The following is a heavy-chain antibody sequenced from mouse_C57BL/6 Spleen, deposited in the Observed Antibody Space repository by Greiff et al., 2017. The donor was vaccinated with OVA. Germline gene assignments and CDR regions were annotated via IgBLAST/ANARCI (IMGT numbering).Heavy chain of an antibody. CDR2: IYPGDGDP. D-gene: IGHD2-4*01. J-gene: IGHJ3*01. CDR3: ARYNYYDYDGFAD. Sequence: QVQLQQSGPELVKPGASVKISCKASGYAFRSSWMIWVKQRPGKGLEWLGRIYPGDGDPNYNGKFKGKATLTADKSSSTADMQLSSLTSEDSAVYFCARYNYYDYDGFADWGQGTLVTVSA. V-gene: IGHV1-82*01. CDR1: GYAFRSSW.